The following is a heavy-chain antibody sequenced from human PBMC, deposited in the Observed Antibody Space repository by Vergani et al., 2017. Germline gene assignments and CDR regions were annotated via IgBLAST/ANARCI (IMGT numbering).Heavy chain of an antibody. CDR1: GGSFSGYY. V-gene: IGHV4-34*01. CDR3: ARGHLASTYYYDSSGYGY. CDR2: INHSGST. J-gene: IGHJ4*02. D-gene: IGHD3-22*01. Sequence: QVQLQQWGAGLLKPSETLSLTCAVYGGSFSGYYWSWIRQPPGKGLEWTGEINHSGSTNYNPSLKSRVTISVDTSKNQFSLKLSSVTAADTAVYYCARGHLASTYYYDSSGYGYWGQGTLVTVSS.